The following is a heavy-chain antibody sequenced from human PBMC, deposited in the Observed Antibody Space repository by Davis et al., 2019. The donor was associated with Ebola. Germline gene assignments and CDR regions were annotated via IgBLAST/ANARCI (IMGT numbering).Heavy chain of an antibody. J-gene: IGHJ3*02. CDR1: GFTFSNYR. D-gene: IGHD5-24*01. V-gene: IGHV3-74*01. CDR3: AREMATTNDAFDI. CDR2: IKHDGSGT. Sequence: HTGGSLRLSCVASGFTFSNYRMHWVRQDPGTGLMWVSRIKHDGSGTNYADSVKGRFTISRDNTKNTLYLQMNSLSVDDTAVYYCAREMATTNDAFDIWGQGTMVSVSS.